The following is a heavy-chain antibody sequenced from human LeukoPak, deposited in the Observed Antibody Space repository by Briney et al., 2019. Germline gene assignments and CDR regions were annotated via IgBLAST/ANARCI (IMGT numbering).Heavy chain of an antibody. D-gene: IGHD6-25*01. CDR2: IIPIFGTA. CDR3: ARDSHPSGSYYYYGMDV. Sequence: SVKVSCKASGGTFSSYAISWVRQAPGRGLEWMGGIIPIFGTANYAQKFQGRVTITADESTSTAYMELSSLRSEDTAVYYCARDSHPSGSYYYYGMDVWGQGTTVTVSS. V-gene: IGHV1-69*01. CDR1: GGTFSSYA. J-gene: IGHJ6*02.